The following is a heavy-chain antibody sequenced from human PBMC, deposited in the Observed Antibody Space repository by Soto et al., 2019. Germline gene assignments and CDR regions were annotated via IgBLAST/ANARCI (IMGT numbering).Heavy chain of an antibody. V-gene: IGHV4-39*01. J-gene: IGHJ4*02. D-gene: IGHD6-13*01. CDR2: IYYSGST. CDR1: DGSISSSSYY. CDR3: ARRQSSSWYGL. Sequence: SETLSLTCTVSDGSISSSSYYWGWIRQPPGKGLEWIGSIYYSGSTYYNPSLKSRVTISVDTSKNQFSLKLSSVTAADTAVYYCARRQSSSWYGLWGQGTLVTVSS.